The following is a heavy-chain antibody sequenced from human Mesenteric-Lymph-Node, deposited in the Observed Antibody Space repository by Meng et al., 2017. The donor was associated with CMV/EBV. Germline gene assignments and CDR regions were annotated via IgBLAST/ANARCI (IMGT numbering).Heavy chain of an antibody. Sequence: GGSLRLSCAASGFTFSDYEMNWVRLPPGKGLEWLSYISTSGANIYYTDSVKGRFTTSRDNAKNSLFLQMHSLRAEDTGVYYCARDLDSIAYYYDHDYGMDVWGRGTTVTVSS. V-gene: IGHV3-48*03. CDR3: ARDLDSIAYYYDHDYGMDV. J-gene: IGHJ6*02. CDR2: ISTSGANI. CDR1: GFTFSDYE. D-gene: IGHD2-21*01.